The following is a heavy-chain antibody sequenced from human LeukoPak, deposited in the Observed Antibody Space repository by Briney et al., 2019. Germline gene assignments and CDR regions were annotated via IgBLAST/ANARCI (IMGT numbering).Heavy chain of an antibody. CDR2: IIPIFGTA. D-gene: IGHD2-2*01. CDR1: GGTFSSYA. J-gene: IGHJ4*02. V-gene: IGHV1-69*05. Sequence: SVKVSCKASGGTFSSYAISWVRQAPGQGLEWMGGIIPIFGTANYAQKLQGRVTMTTDTSTSTAYMELRSLRSDDTAVYYCARGDVVVPAADFDYWGQGTLVTVSS. CDR3: ARGDVVVPAADFDY.